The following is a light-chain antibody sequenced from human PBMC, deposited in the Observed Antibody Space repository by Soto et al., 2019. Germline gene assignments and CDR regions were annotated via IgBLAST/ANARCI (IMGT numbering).Light chain of an antibody. V-gene: IGLV4-60*02. CDR3: ETWDSNTWV. CDR1: SGHSSYI. Sequence: QLVLTQSSSASASLGSSVKLTCTLSSGHSSYIIAWHQQQPGKAPRYLMHLEGSGSYNKGSGVPDRFSGSSSGADRYLTISNLQLEDEADYYCETWDSNTWVFGGGTKLTVL. J-gene: IGLJ3*02. CDR2: LEGSGSY.